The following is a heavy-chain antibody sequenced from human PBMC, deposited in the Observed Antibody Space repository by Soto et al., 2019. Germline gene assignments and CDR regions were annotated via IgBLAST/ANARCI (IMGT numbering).Heavy chain of an antibody. V-gene: IGHV4-30-4*01. J-gene: IGHJ4*02. D-gene: IGHD3-22*01. Sequence: PSETLSLTCTVSGGSISSGDYYWSWIRQPPGKGLEWIGYIYYSGSTYYNPSLKSRVTISVDTSKNQFSLKLSSVTAADTAVYYCARANYYDSSGYSTTNLDYLCQGNLLPXSS. CDR1: GGSISSGDYY. CDR3: ARANYYDSSGYSTTNLDY. CDR2: IYYSGST.